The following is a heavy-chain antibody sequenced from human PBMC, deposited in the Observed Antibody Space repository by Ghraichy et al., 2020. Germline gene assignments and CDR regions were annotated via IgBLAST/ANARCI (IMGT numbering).Heavy chain of an antibody. CDR2: IQRKNEGGTT. CDR1: DFTVTDAW. V-gene: IGHV3-15*07. D-gene: IGHD1-26*01. J-gene: IGHJ4*02. Sequence: GGSLRLSCAASDFTVTDAWMTWVRQAPGKGLEWVGRIQRKNEGGTTHYAAPVKGRFTISTDDSKNTLYLQMNSLRTDDTALYYCTNENYYKLQYWGQGTLVAVSS. CDR3: TNENYYKLQY.